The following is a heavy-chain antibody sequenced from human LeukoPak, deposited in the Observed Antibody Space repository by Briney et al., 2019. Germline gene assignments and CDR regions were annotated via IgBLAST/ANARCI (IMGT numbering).Heavy chain of an antibody. J-gene: IGHJ4*02. CDR2: ISGSGGST. CDR1: EFAFSSYA. V-gene: IGHV3-23*01. D-gene: IGHD5-18*01. CDR3: AGSGYSYGYWYYFDY. Sequence: GGSLSPSGAASEFAFSSYAMSWVGQAPGKGLKGVSAISGSGGSTYYADSVKGRFTISRDNSKNTLYLQMNSLRAEDTAVYYCAGSGYSYGYWYYFDYWGQGTLVTVSS.